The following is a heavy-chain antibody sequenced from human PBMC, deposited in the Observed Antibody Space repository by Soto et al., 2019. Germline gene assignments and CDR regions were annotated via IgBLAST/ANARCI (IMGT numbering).Heavy chain of an antibody. CDR1: GFTFSSYW. V-gene: IGHV3-7*01. J-gene: IGHJ6*03. CDR3: ARGAVAGYYYMDV. CDR2: IKQDGSEK. D-gene: IGHD6-19*01. Sequence: GGSLRLSCAASGFTFSSYWMSWVRQAPGKGLEWVANIKQDGSEKYYVDSVKGRFTISRDNAKNSLYLQMNSLRAEDTAVYYCARGAVAGYYYMDVWGKGTTVTVSS.